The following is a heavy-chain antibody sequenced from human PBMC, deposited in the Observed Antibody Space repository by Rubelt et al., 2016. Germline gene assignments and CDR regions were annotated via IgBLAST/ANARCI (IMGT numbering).Heavy chain of an antibody. J-gene: IGHJ3*02. CDR3: ARAQVGATTFAFDI. V-gene: IGHV1-2*04. Sequence: SGAEVKKPGASVTVSCKASGYTFTGYYMHWVRQAPGQGLEWMGWINPNSGGTNYAQKFQGWVTMPRDTSISTAYMELSRLRSDDTAGYYCARAQVGATTFAFDIWGQGTMVTVSS. CDR1: GYTFTGYY. CDR2: INPNSGGT. D-gene: IGHD1-26*01.